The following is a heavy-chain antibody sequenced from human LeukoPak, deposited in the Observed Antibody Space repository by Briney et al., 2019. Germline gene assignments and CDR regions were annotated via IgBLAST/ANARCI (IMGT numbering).Heavy chain of an antibody. D-gene: IGHD4/OR15-4a*01. V-gene: IGHV1-46*01. CDR2: INPGGGST. Sequence: ASVKVSCKASGYTFSNYYVHWVRQAPGQGLEWMGIINPGGGSTTYSQKFQDRVTMTRDTSTNTVYMELSSLRSDDTAVYYCARDGRMTVANPNXFXXWGQXTLVTV. CDR1: GYTFSNYY. CDR3: ARDGRMTVANPNXFXX. J-gene: IGHJ4*02.